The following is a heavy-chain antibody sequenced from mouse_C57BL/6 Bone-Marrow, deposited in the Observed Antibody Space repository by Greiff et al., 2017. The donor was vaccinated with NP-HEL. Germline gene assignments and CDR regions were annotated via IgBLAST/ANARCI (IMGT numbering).Heavy chain of an antibody. CDR3: ARVKAYYIGFAY. Sequence: SVPFSFTSSSFTFPASSLHFFPPRPLPCLAWIGSIYPSHGSTKYNQKFKGKATLTADKSSRTAYMQLHSLTSGDSAVSFCARVKAYYIGFAYWDRGTRITVTA. D-gene: IGHD6-5*01. V-gene: IGHV1-78*01. CDR2: IYPSHGST. J-gene: IGHJ3*01. CDR1: SFTFPASS.